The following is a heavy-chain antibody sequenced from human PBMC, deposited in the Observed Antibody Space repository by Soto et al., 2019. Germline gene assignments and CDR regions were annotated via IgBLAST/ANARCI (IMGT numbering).Heavy chain of an antibody. D-gene: IGHD4-17*01. V-gene: IGHV3-30*18. J-gene: IGHJ6*02. CDR3: AKDLQSYGDYDYYCYGMDV. CDR2: ISYDGTNK. CDR1: GFTFSTYG. Sequence: PGGSLRLSCAASGFTFSTYGMHWVRQTPGKGLEWVAVISYDGTNKFYSDTVKGRFTISRDNFKNTPTLQMNSLRVDDTAFYSCAKDLQSYGDYDYYCYGMDVWGLGTRVTVSS.